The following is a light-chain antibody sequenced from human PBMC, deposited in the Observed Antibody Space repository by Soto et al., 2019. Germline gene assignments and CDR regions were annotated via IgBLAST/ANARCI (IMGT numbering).Light chain of an antibody. CDR2: DAS. J-gene: IGKJ5*01. CDR1: QSVAGN. V-gene: IGKV3-11*01. CDR3: QQRSNWPPIT. Sequence: EIVMTQSPATLSLSPGERATLSCRASQSVAGNLAWYQQKPGQAPRLLIYDASNRATGIPARFSGSGSGTNFTLTISSLEPEDLAVYYGQQRSNWPPITFGQGTRLEIK.